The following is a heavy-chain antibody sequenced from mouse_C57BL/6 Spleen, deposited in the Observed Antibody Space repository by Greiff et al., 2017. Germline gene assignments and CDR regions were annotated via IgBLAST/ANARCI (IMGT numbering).Heavy chain of an antibody. V-gene: IGHV14-2*01. D-gene: IGHD2-5*01. CDR3: AGGYSNYGFDY. CDR2: IDPEDGEN. Sequence: EVKLMESGAELVKPGASVKLSCTASGFNIKDYYMHWVKQRTEQGLEWIGRIDPEDGENKYAPKFQGKATITADTSSNTAYLQLSSLTSEDTAVYDCAGGYSNYGFDYWGQGTTRTVSS. J-gene: IGHJ2*01. CDR1: GFNIKDYY.